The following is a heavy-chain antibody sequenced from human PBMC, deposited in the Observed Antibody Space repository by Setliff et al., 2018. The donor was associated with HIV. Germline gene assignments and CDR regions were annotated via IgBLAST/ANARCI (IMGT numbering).Heavy chain of an antibody. CDR2: IYYSGNA. J-gene: IGHJ6*03. V-gene: IGHV4-39*01. CDR1: GGSISSSNYY. CDR3: ATRNTLRYFEWLNYYYYYMDV. D-gene: IGHD3-9*01. Sequence: SETLSLTCTVSGGSISSSNYYWGWIRQPPEKGPEWIGSIYYSGNAYYNPSLKSRVTISVDTSENQFSLKLSSVTAADTAVYYCATRNTLRYFEWLNYYYYYMDVWGKGTTVTVSS.